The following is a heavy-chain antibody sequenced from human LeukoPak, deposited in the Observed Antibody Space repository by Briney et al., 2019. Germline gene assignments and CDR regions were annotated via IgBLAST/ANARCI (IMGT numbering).Heavy chain of an antibody. J-gene: IGHJ4*02. CDR3: ARARLGRFDY. CDR1: GGSISSSSYY. Sequence: SETLSLTCTVSGGSISSSSYYWGWIRQPPGKRLEWIGSIYYSGSTYYNPSLKSRVTISVDTSKNQFSLKLSSVTAADTAVYYCARARLGRFDYWGQGTLVTVSS. V-gene: IGHV4-39*07. CDR2: IYYSGST. D-gene: IGHD7-27*01.